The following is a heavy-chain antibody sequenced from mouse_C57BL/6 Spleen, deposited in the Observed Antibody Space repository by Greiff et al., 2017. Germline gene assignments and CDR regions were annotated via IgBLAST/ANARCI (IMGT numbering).Heavy chain of an antibody. CDR1: GYTFTSYW. CDR3: AREGNLYYYGSSPLNYAMDY. V-gene: IGHV1-64*01. J-gene: IGHJ4*01. Sequence: QVQLQQPGAELVKPGASVKLSCKASGYTFTSYWMHWVKQRPGQGLEWIGMIHPNSGSTNYNEKFKSKATLTVDKSSSTAYMQLSSLTSEDSAVYYCAREGNLYYYGSSPLNYAMDYWGQGTSVTVSS. CDR2: IHPNSGST. D-gene: IGHD1-1*01.